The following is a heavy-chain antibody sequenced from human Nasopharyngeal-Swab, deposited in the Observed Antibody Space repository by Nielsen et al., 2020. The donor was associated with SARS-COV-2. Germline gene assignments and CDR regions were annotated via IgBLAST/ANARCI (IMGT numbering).Heavy chain of an antibody. V-gene: IGHV1-69*01. Sequence: WARHAPGQGREWLGGIIPLFEKTDYAQRFQGRVTFTADESTTTAYMELGSLGSEDTAVYYCAREGEEDDGTGWTRGGYFDLWGQGTQVTVSS. CDR2: IIPLFEKT. J-gene: IGHJ4*02. CDR3: AREGEEDDGTGWTRGGYFDL. D-gene: IGHD3/OR15-3a*01.